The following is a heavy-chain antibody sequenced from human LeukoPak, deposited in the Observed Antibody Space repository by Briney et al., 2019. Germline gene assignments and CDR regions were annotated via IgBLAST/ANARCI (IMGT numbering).Heavy chain of an antibody. CDR1: GFTSSSYG. Sequence: GGSLRLSCAASGFTSSSYGMHWVRQAPGKGLEWVAFIRYDGSNKYYADSVKGRFTISRDNSKNTLYLQMNSLRAEDTAVYYCAKVGWLRNYFDYWGQGTLVTVSS. CDR3: AKVGWLRNYFDY. J-gene: IGHJ4*02. V-gene: IGHV3-30*02. D-gene: IGHD5-12*01. CDR2: IRYDGSNK.